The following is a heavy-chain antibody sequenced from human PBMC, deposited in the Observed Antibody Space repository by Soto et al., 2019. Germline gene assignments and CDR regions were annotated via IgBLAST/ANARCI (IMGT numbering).Heavy chain of an antibody. J-gene: IGHJ5*02. Sequence: EVLSVTSADYGGSLSGYYWSWIRQPPGKGLEWIGEINHSGSTNYNPSLKSRVTISVDTSKNQFSLKLSSVTAAETAVYYCARTVLRFLEWSLTRVGWFDPWGQGTVVTVSS. D-gene: IGHD3-3*01. CDR1: GGSLSGYY. CDR3: ARTVLRFLEWSLTRVGWFDP. V-gene: IGHV4-34*01. CDR2: INHSGST.